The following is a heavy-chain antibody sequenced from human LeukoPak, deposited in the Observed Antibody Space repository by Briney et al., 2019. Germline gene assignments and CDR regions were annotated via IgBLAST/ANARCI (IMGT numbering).Heavy chain of an antibody. CDR3: ARVRYFDWSGEYYFDY. CDR2: IYTSGST. Sequence: SETLSLTCTVSGGSISSYYWSWIRQPAGKGLEWIGRIYTSGSTNYNPSLKSRVTMSVDTSKNQFSLKLSSVTAADTAVYYCARVRYFDWSGEYYFDYWGQGTLVTVSS. V-gene: IGHV4-4*07. D-gene: IGHD3-9*01. J-gene: IGHJ4*02. CDR1: GGSISSYY.